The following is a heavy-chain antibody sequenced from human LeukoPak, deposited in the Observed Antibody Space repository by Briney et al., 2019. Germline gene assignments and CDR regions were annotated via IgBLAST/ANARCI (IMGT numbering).Heavy chain of an antibody. CDR3: ARGYDFWSGFWDY. CDR2: IYYSGST. Sequence: SETLSLTCTVSGGSISSYYWSRIRQPPGKGLEWIGYIYYSGSTNYNPSLKSRVTISVDTSKKQFSLKLSSVTAADTAVYYCARGYDFWSGFWDYWGQGTLVTVSS. CDR1: GGSISSYY. J-gene: IGHJ4*02. D-gene: IGHD3-3*01. V-gene: IGHV4-59*01.